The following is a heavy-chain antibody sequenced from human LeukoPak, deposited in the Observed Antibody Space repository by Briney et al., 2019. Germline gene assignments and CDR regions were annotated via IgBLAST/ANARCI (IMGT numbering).Heavy chain of an antibody. CDR1: GLTVSNIY. D-gene: IGHD6-19*01. CDR2: IYTGGST. Sequence: GGSLRLSCAASGLTVSNIYMSWVRQAPGKGLEWVSMIYTGGSTYYADSVKGRLTVSRDNSKNTMDLQMNGLRAEDTAVYYCAKDIVSSGWYIGYWGQGTLVTVSS. CDR3: AKDIVSSGWYIGY. J-gene: IGHJ4*02. V-gene: IGHV3-66*01.